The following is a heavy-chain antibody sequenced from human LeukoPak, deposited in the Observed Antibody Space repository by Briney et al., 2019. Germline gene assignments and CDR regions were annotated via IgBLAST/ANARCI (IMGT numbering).Heavy chain of an antibody. V-gene: IGHV4-59*08. CDR2: IYVTGT. Sequence: NPSETLSLTCTVSGGSIGTYYWSWIRQSPGKGLEWIGYIYVTGTRYNPYLQSRVTTSVDRSRNQFFLKMSSVTAADTAVYYCARHIGGGIEDMDVWGKGTKVIVSS. D-gene: IGHD3-16*02. J-gene: IGHJ6*03. CDR1: GGSIGTYY. CDR3: ARHIGGGIEDMDV.